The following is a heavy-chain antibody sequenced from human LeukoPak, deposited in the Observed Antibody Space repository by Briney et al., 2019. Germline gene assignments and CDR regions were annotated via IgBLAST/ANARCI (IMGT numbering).Heavy chain of an antibody. CDR2: IIPIFGTA. J-gene: IGHJ4*02. Sequence: GASVKVSCKASGGTFSSYAISWVRQAPGQGLEWMGGIIPIFGTANYAQKFQGRVTITADESTSTAYMELSSLRSEDTAVYYCARGLYDFWSGYTPDAFDYWGRGTLATVSS. V-gene: IGHV1-69*13. D-gene: IGHD3-3*01. CDR1: GGTFSSYA. CDR3: ARGLYDFWSGYTPDAFDY.